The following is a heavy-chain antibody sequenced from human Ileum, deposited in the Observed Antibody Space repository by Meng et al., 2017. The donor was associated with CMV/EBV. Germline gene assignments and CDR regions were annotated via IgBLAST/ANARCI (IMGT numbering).Heavy chain of an antibody. CDR3: AHTYCGGGSCYGFNY. CDR1: GLSLSANGAG. CDR2: IYWDDDK. D-gene: IGHD2-15*01. J-gene: IGHJ4*02. V-gene: IGHV2-5*02. Sequence: QITVNESGRTLVKPTQTLTLIRTFPGLSLSANGAGVGWIRQPPGKALEWLALIYWDDDKRYSPSLHSRLTITKDTSKNQVVLTMTNMDPVDTATYYCAHTYCGGGSCYGFNYWGQGTLVTVSS.